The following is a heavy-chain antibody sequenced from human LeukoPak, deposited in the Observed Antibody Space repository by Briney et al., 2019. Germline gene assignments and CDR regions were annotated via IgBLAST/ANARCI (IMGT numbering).Heavy chain of an antibody. CDR3: VRHDGRGGATMGAFDS. D-gene: IGHD5-12*01. CDR2: VYYGRTT. J-gene: IGHJ5*01. V-gene: IGHV4-34*01. Sequence: SETLSHTCAVYGGSFSGYYWSWIRQSPGKGLEWIGSVYYGRTTYYNPSLDGRVTVSLDTSANQFSLQLNSVTAADTAVYYCVRHDGRGGATMGAFDSWGQGSLVTVSS. CDR1: GGSFSGYY.